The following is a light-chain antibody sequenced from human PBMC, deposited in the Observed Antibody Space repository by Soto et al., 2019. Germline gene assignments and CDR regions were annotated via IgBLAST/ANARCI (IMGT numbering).Light chain of an antibody. CDR2: GAS. V-gene: IGKV3-20*01. CDR3: QQYSSSPPEFT. CDR1: QSISSSY. Sequence: EIVLTQSPGTLSLSPGERATLSCRASQSISSSYLAWYQQRPGQAPRLLIFGASYRATGIPDRFSGSGSGTDFTLNIRRLEAEDFAVYYCQQYSSSPPEFTFGPGTKVDSK. J-gene: IGKJ3*01.